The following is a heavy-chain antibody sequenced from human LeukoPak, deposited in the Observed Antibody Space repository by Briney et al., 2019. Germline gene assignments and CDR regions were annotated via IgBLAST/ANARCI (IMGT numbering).Heavy chain of an antibody. CDR3: ATGGNFYYSH. CDR2: AYGDGSSR. CDR1: GFTFSSYG. V-gene: IGHV3-33*01. Sequence: GGSLRLSCAASGFTFSSYGMHWVRQAPGKGLEWVAVAYGDGSSRYYADSVKGRFSISKDISKNTLSLQMNSLRAEDTAVYSCATGGNFYYSHWGQGTLVTVSS. J-gene: IGHJ1*01. D-gene: IGHD4-11*01.